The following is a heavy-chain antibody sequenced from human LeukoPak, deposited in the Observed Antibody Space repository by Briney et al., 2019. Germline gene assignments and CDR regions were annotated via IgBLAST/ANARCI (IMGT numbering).Heavy chain of an antibody. CDR2: IYYSGRT. Sequence: SETLSLTCTVSGGSISSSSYYWGWIRQPPGKGLEWIGNIYYSGRTYYNPSLKSRVTISVDTSKNQFSLKLSSVTAADTAVYYCARCPYDYVWGQRAHGMDVWGQGTTVTVSS. CDR1: GGSISSSSYY. CDR3: ARCPYDYVWGQRAHGMDV. D-gene: IGHD3-16*01. V-gene: IGHV4-39*07. J-gene: IGHJ6*02.